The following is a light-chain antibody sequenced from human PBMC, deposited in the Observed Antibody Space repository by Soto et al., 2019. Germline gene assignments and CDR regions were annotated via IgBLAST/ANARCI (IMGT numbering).Light chain of an antibody. CDR3: QQYKSYST. CDR1: QSINSW. CDR2: EAS. V-gene: IGKV1-5*03. Sequence: DIQMTQSPSSLFASVGDRVTITCRASQSINSWLAWYQQKPGKAPKVLIYEASNLESGVPSRFSGSGSGTEFTLTISSLQPDDFATYYCQQYKSYSTFGQGTKVEIK. J-gene: IGKJ1*01.